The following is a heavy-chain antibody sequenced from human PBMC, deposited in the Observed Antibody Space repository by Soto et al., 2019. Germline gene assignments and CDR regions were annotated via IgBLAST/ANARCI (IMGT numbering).Heavy chain of an antibody. CDR3: AKYRRTDAEGYRLDF. CDR1: GGSISGYY. CDR2: VYYSGST. D-gene: IGHD5-12*01. V-gene: IGHV4-59*01. J-gene: IGHJ4*02. Sequence: SETLSLTCTLSGGSISGYYWSWIRQPPGKGLEWIGYVYYSGSTKYNPSLESRVTISVDMSNNQFSLMLTSVTAADTAVYYCAKYRRTDAEGYRLDFWCQGTLVT.